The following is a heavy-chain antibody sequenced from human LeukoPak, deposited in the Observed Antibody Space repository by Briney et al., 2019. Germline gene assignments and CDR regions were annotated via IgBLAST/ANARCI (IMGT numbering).Heavy chain of an antibody. CDR2: IIPILGIA. J-gene: IGHJ6*02. CDR3: ARDIGDDGPIYYYYGMDV. Sequence: ASVKVSCKASGGTFSSYAISWVRQAPGQGLEWMGRIIPILGIANYAQKFQGRVTMTRDTSTSTVYMELSSLRSEDTAVYYCARDIGDDGPIYYYYGMDVWGQGTTVTVSS. V-gene: IGHV1-69*04. CDR1: GGTFSSYA. D-gene: IGHD4-17*01.